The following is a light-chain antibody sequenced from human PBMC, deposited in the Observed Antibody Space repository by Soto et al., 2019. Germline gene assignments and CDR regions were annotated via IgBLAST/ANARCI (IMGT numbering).Light chain of an antibody. CDR2: DAS. J-gene: IGKJ2*01. CDR1: QDISNY. CDR3: QQYDNLPF. V-gene: IGKV1-33*01. Sequence: DIQMTQSPSSLSASVGDRVTITCQASQDISNYLNWYQQKPGKAPKLLIYDASNSETGVPSRFSGSGSGTDFTFTISSLQPEDIATYYCQQYDNLPFFGQGTKLEIK.